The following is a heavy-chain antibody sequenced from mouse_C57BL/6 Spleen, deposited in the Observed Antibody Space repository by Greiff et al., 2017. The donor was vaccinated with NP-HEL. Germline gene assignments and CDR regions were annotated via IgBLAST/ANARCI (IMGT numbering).Heavy chain of an antibody. CDR3: ASITTVVAYYFDY. CDR2: IYPGGGYT. Sequence: VQLQQSGAELVRPGTSVKMSCKASGYTFTNYWIGWAKQRPGHGLEWIGDIYPGGGYTNYNEKFKGKATLTADKSSSTAYMQFSSLTSEDSAIYYCASITTVVAYYFDYWGQGTTLTVSS. V-gene: IGHV1-63*01. J-gene: IGHJ2*01. CDR1: GYTFTNYW. D-gene: IGHD1-1*01.